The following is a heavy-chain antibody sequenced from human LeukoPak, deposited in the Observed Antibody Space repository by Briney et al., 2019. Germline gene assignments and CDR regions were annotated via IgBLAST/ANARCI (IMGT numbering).Heavy chain of an antibody. J-gene: IGHJ5*02. D-gene: IGHD1-26*01. Sequence: GESLKISCKGSGYSFTSYWISWVRQMPGKGLEWMGRIDPSDSYTNYSPSFQGHVTISADKSISTAYLQWSSLKASDTAMYYWARRAPYSGGLYGAWFDPWGRETLVTVPS. CDR3: ARRAPYSGGLYGAWFDP. CDR1: GYSFTSYW. V-gene: IGHV5-10-1*01. CDR2: IDPSDSYT.